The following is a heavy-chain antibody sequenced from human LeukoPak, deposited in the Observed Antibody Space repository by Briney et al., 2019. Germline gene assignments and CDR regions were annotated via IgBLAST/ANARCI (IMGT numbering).Heavy chain of an antibody. Sequence: SETLSLXCTVSGGSISSSSYYWGWIRQPPGKGLEWIGSIYYSGSTYYNPSLKSRVTISVDTSKNQFSLKLSSVTAADTAVYYCARRRGYYFDYWGLGTLVTVSS. D-gene: IGHD3-10*01. V-gene: IGHV4-39*01. J-gene: IGHJ4*02. CDR3: ARRRGYYFDY. CDR1: GGSISSSSYY. CDR2: IYYSGST.